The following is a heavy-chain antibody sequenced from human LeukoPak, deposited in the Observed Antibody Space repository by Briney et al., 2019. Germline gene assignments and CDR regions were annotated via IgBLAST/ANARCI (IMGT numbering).Heavy chain of an antibody. Sequence: PGGSLRLSCAASGFTFSSYAMTWVRQAPGKGLEWVSTISASGGSTYYADSVKGWFTISRDNSKNTLYLQMNSLRAEDTAVYYCATNHSSVGAFDIWGQGTMVTVSS. CDR2: ISASGGST. CDR3: ATNHSSVGAFDI. D-gene: IGHD3-22*01. J-gene: IGHJ3*02. V-gene: IGHV3-23*01. CDR1: GFTFSSYA.